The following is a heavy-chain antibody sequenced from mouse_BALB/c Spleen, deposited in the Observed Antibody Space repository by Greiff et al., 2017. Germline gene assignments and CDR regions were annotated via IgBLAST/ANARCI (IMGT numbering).Heavy chain of an antibody. CDR1: GFTFSSYG. Sequence: DVKLVESGGGLVQPGGSLKLSCAASGFTFSSYGMYWVRQTPEKRLEWVATISDGGSYTYYPDSVKGRFTISRDNAKNNLYLQMSSLKSEDTAMYYCARGAYYRSVYAMDYWGQGTSVTVSS. CDR3: ARGAYYRSVYAMDY. J-gene: IGHJ4*01. CDR2: ISDGGSYT. V-gene: IGHV5-4*02. D-gene: IGHD2-14*01.